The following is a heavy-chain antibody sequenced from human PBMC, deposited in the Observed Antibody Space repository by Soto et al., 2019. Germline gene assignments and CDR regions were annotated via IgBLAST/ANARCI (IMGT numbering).Heavy chain of an antibody. CDR1: GFIFSSYG. V-gene: IGHV3-33*01. Sequence: QVQLVESGGGGVQPGRSLRLSCAASGFIFSSYGMHWVRQAPGKGLEGVAVIWYDGSKKYYADSVKGRFTISRDNSKNTMDLKMNSLRDEDTAVYYCARDRDYFDTSGYYYYFDYWGQGTLVTVSS. J-gene: IGHJ4*02. CDR2: IWYDGSKK. CDR3: ARDRDYFDTSGYYYYFDY. D-gene: IGHD3-22*01.